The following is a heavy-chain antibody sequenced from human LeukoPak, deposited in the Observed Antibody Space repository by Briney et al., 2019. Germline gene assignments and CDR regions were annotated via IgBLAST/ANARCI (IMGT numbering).Heavy chain of an antibody. CDR1: GYTFTGYY. CDR2: INPNSGGT. Sequence: GASVKVSCKASGYTFTGYYMHWVRQAPGQGLEWMGWINPNSGGTNYAQKFQGRVTMTRDTSISTAYMELSRLRSDDTAVYYCARGAGATPYYYYYYMDVWGKGTTVTVSS. J-gene: IGHJ6*03. D-gene: IGHD1-26*01. V-gene: IGHV1-2*02. CDR3: ARGAGATPYYYYYYMDV.